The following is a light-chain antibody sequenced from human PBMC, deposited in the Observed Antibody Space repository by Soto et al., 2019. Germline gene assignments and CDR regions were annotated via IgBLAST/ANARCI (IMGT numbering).Light chain of an antibody. Sequence: EIVLTQSPATLSLSPGERATLSYRASQSVSSYLAWYQQKPGQAPRLLIYDASNRATGIPGRFSGSGSGTDFTLTISSLEPEDFAVYYCQQRFTFGGGTKVEIK. CDR3: QQRFT. CDR2: DAS. J-gene: IGKJ4*01. V-gene: IGKV3-11*01. CDR1: QSVSSY.